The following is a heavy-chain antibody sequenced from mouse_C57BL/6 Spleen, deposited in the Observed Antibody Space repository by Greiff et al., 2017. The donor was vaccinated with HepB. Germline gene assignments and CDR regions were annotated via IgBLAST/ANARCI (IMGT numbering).Heavy chain of an antibody. CDR3: ARAYYGSSYGAMDY. J-gene: IGHJ4*01. CDR1: GFTFSSYA. V-gene: IGHV5-4*03. CDR2: ISDGGSYT. Sequence: EVKLVESGGGLVKPGGSLKLSCAASGFTFSSYAMSWVRQTPEKRLEWVATISDGGSYTYYPDNVKGRFTISRDNAKNNLYLQMSHLKSEDTAMYYCARAYYGSSYGAMDYWGQGTSVTVSS. D-gene: IGHD1-1*01.